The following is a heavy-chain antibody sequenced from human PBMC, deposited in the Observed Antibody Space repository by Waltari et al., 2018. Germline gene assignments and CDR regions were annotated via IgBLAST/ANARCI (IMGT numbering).Heavy chain of an antibody. D-gene: IGHD6-25*01. CDR3: VRAASGLDI. CDR1: RFTLIYFY. Sequence: EVQVVQYGGGLVQPGGSLRTSCEASRFTLIYFYIDWVRQAQGKGLELFCRSRDKANSYITEYAASVEGRFSISRDDSRNSLYLQMNSLKTEDTAMYYCVRAASGLDIWGQGTMVTVSS. J-gene: IGHJ3*02. CDR2: SRDKANSYIT. V-gene: IGHV3-72*01.